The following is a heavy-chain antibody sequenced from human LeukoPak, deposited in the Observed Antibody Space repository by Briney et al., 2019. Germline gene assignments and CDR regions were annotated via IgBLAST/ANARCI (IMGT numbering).Heavy chain of an antibody. CDR2: IYYSGST. V-gene: IGHV4-59*01. CDR3: ARGQTEGYYYDMYYYYYGMDV. D-gene: IGHD3-22*01. CDR1: GGSISSYY. Sequence: SETLSLTCTVSGGSISSYYWSWIRQPPGKGLEWIGYIYYSGSTKYNPSLKSRVTISVDTSKNQFSLKLSSVTAADTAVYYCARGQTEGYYYDMYYYYYGMDVWGQGTTVTVSS. J-gene: IGHJ6*02.